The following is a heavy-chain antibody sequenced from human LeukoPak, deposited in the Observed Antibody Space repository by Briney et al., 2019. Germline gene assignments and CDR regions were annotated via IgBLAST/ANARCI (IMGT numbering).Heavy chain of an antibody. CDR3: ATLGYCTNGVCYHGRFDP. J-gene: IGHJ5*02. V-gene: IGHV1-24*01. CDR1: GYTLTELS. CDR2: FDPEDGET. D-gene: IGHD2-8*01. Sequence: ASVKVSCKVSGYTLTELSMHWVRQAPGKGLEWMGGFDPEDGETIYAQKFQGRVTMTEDTSTDTAYMELSSLRSEDTAVYYCATLGYCTNGVCYHGRFDPWGQGTLVTVSS.